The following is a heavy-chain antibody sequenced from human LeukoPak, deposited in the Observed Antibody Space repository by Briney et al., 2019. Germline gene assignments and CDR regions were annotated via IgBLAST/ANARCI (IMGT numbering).Heavy chain of an antibody. CDR2: IYYSGST. V-gene: IGHV4-59*01. CDR3: VGGYSYGSLDY. Sequence: PSETLSLTCTVSGGSISPYYWSWIRQPPGKGLEWIGYIYYSGSTNYNPSLKSRVTISVDTSKNQFSLKLSSVTAADTAVYYCVGGYSYGSLDYWGQGTLVTVSS. J-gene: IGHJ4*02. D-gene: IGHD5-18*01. CDR1: GGSISPYY.